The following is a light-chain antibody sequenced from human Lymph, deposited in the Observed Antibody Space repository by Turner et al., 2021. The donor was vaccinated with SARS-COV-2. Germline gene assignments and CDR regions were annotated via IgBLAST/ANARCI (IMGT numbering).Light chain of an antibody. CDR2: RAS. V-gene: IGKV3D-20*02. CDR3: QQSNEDPPT. Sequence: DIVLTQSPASLAVSLGQRATISCRTSKSVDNYGNSFMHWYQQKPGQPPKLLIYRASNLESGIPARFSGSGSRTDFTLTINPVGADDVATYYCQQSNEDPPTFGGGTKLEI. CDR1: KSVDNYGNSF. J-gene: IGKJ4*02.